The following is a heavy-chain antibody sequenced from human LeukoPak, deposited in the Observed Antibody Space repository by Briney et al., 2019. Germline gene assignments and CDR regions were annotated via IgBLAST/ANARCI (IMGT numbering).Heavy chain of an antibody. V-gene: IGHV1-18*01. Sequence: ASVKVTCKASGYTFTNYGIGWVRQAPGQGLEWMGWVSGHNENTNYAENFQGRVTMTTDTSTSTAYVDLRSLRSDDTAVYYCARTSESGWREFDYWGQGTLVTVSS. CDR3: ARTSESGWREFDY. J-gene: IGHJ4*02. D-gene: IGHD6-19*01. CDR1: GYTFTNYG. CDR2: VSGHNENT.